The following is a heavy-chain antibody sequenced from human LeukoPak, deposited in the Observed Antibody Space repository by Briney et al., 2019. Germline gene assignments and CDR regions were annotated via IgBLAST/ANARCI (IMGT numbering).Heavy chain of an antibody. D-gene: IGHD1-26*01. J-gene: IGHJ4*02. Sequence: SETLSLTCSVSGGSISSTIYYWGWIRQPPGKGLEWIGDIYYSGYTNYNPSLKSRVTISVDTSKNQFSLKLRSVNAADTAVFYCARQGYSDFSSRPFDYWGQGTLVTVSS. CDR2: IYYSGYT. CDR1: GGSISSTIYY. CDR3: ARQGYSDFSSRPFDY. V-gene: IGHV4-61*05.